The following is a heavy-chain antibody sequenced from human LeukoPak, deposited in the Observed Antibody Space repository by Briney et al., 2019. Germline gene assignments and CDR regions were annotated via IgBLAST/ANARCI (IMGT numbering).Heavy chain of an antibody. D-gene: IGHD5-12*01. Sequence: SVKVSCKASGGTFSSYAISWVRQAPGQGLEWMGRIIPILGIANYAQKFQGRVTITADKSTSTAYMELSSLRSEDTAVYYCAISRGYSGYGMGYWGQGTLVTVSS. CDR3: AISRGYSGYGMGY. J-gene: IGHJ4*02. CDR1: GGTFSSYA. CDR2: IIPILGIA. V-gene: IGHV1-69*04.